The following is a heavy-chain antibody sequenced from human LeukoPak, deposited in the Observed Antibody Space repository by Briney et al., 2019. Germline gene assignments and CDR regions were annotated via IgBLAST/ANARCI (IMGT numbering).Heavy chain of an antibody. CDR3: ARDSDSGSYWEYYFDY. J-gene: IGHJ4*02. CDR1: GGSISNSSYY. V-gene: IGHV4-39*07. CDR2: IYYSGST. Sequence: SETLSLTCTVSGGSISNSSYYWGWIYWGWIRQPPGKGLEWIGSIYYSGSTYYNPSLKSRVTISVDTSKNQFSLKLSSVTAADTAVYYCARDSDSGSYWEYYFDYWGQGTLVTVSS. D-gene: IGHD1-26*01.